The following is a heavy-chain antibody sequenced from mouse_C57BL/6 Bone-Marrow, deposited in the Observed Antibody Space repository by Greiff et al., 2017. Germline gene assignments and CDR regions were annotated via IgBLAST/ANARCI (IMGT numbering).Heavy chain of an antibody. CDR2: IWTGGGT. D-gene: IGHD2-4*01. CDR1: GFSLTSYA. V-gene: IGHV2-9-1*01. Sequence: VKLMESGPGLVAPSQSLSITCTVSGFSLTSYAISWVRQPPGKGLEWLGVIWTGGGTNYNSALKSRLSISKDNSKSQVFLQMNSLQTDDTARYYCARNGVRLYDYDDYAMDYWGQGTSVTVSS. J-gene: IGHJ4*01. CDR3: ARNGVRLYDYDDYAMDY.